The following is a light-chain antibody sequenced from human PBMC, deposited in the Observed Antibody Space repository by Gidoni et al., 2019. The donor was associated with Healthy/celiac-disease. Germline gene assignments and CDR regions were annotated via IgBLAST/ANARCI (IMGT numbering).Light chain of an antibody. CDR3: CSYAGSYTSV. Sequence: QSALTQPRSVYGSPGQSVTISCTGTSSDVGGYNYVSWYQQHPGKAPKLMIYDVSKRPSGVPDRFSGSKSGNTASLTISGLQAEDEADYYGCSYAGSYTSVFGTGTKVTVL. V-gene: IGLV2-11*01. J-gene: IGLJ1*01. CDR2: DVS. CDR1: SSDVGGYNY.